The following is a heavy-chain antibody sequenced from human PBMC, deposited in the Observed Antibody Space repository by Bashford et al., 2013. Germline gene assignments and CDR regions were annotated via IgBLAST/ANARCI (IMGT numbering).Heavy chain of an antibody. D-gene: IGHD1-1*01. Sequence: SSETLSLTCTVSGGSISSGGYYWSWIRQLPGKGLEWIGFIYYSGSTYYNPSLNSRVTISVDTSKNQFSLKLSSVTAADTAVYFCARVHLDGTPTHFDYWGQGTLVTVSS. V-gene: IGHV4-31*03. CDR1: GGSISSGGYY. CDR3: ARVHLDGTPTHFDY. J-gene: IGHJ4*02. CDR2: IYYSGST.